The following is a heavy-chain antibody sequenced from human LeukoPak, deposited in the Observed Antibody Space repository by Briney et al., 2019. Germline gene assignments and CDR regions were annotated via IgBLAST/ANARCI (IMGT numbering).Heavy chain of an antibody. CDR1: GYTFTGYY. V-gene: IGHV1-2*02. CDR2: INPNSGGT. J-gene: IGHJ5*02. CDR3: ARGIQDYDFWSGYDLNWFDP. D-gene: IGHD3-3*01. Sequence: ASVKVSCKASGYTFTGYYMHWVRQAPGQGLEWMGWINPNSGGTNYAQKFQGRVTMTRDTSISTAYMELSRLGSDDTAVYYCARGIQDYDFWSGYDLNWFDPWGQGTLVTVSS.